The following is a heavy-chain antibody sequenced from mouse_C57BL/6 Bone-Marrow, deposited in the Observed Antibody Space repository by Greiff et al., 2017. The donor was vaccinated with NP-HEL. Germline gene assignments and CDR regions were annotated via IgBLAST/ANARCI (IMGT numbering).Heavy chain of an antibody. D-gene: IGHD3-2*02. CDR3: ARKTAQDPFYAMDY. CDR2: ISRGSSTI. V-gene: IGHV5-17*01. Sequence: DVMLVESGGGLVKPGGSLKLSCAASGFTFSDYGMHWVRQAPEKGLEWVAYISRGSSTIYYADTVKGRFTISRDNAKNTLFLQMTSLRSEDTAMYYCARKTAQDPFYAMDYWGQGTSVTVSS. CDR1: GFTFSDYG. J-gene: IGHJ4*01.